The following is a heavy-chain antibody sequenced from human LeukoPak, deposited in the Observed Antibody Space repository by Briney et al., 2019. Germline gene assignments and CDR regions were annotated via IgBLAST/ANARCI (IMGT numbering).Heavy chain of an antibody. CDR1: GYTFTGYY. CDR3: ARRGSTSESAYFLDS. D-gene: IGHD3-16*01. Sequence: ASVRVSCKASGYTFTGYYIHWVRQAHGQGLEWMGWINPKSGGTKYAQKFQGRVTMTRDTSISTAYMDLSRLRSDDTGVYYCARRGSTSESAYFLDSWGQGTLATVSS. CDR2: INPKSGGT. J-gene: IGHJ4*02. V-gene: IGHV1-2*02.